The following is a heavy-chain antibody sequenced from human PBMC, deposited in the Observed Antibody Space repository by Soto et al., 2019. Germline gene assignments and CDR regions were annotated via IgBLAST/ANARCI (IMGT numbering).Heavy chain of an antibody. Sequence: SVKVSCKASGGNFTTYTITWVRQAPGQGLEWMGKIIPFFGTTKYAQKFQGRVTITADESTSTAYMELISLRSEDTAVYFCARDYTGTTNHYYGMDVWGQGTTVTVSS. D-gene: IGHD1-1*01. CDR3: ARDYTGTTNHYYGMDV. CDR1: GGNFTTYT. J-gene: IGHJ6*02. CDR2: IIPFFGTT. V-gene: IGHV1-69*13.